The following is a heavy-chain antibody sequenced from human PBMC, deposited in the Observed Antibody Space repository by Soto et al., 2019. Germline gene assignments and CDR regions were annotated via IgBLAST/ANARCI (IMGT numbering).Heavy chain of an antibody. CDR3: LRPMVRGVILNAFDI. CDR1: GFTFSSYA. J-gene: IGHJ3*02. V-gene: IGHV3-30-3*01. CDR2: ISYDGSNK. Sequence: GGSLRLSCAASGFTFSSYAMHWVRQAPGKGLEWVAVISYDGSNKYYADSVKGRFTISRDNSKNTLYMQMNSLRAEDTAVYYCLRPMVRGVILNAFDIWGQGTMVTV. D-gene: IGHD3-10*01.